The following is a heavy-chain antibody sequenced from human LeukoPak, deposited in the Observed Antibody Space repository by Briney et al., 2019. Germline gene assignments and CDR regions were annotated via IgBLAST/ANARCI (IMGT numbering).Heavy chain of an antibody. CDR3: ARLSPQGVATIRPFDY. CDR2: IYPGDSDT. Sequence: GESLKTSCKGSGYSFTSYWIGWVRQMPGKGLEWMGIIYPGDSDTRYSPSFQGQVTISADKSISTAYLQWSSLKASDTAMYYCARLSPQGVATIRPFDYWGQGTLVTVSS. CDR1: GYSFTSYW. D-gene: IGHD5-12*01. V-gene: IGHV5-51*01. J-gene: IGHJ4*02.